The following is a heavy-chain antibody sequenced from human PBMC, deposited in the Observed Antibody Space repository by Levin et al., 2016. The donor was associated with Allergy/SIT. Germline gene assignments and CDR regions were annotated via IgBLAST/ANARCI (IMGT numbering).Heavy chain of an antibody. CDR3: ARGTGWIATTGGAFDI. J-gene: IGHJ3*02. CDR2: ISSSGSTI. Sequence: RQAPGKGLEWVSYISSSGSTIYYADSVKGRFTISRDNAKNSLYLQMNSLRAEDTAVYYCARGTGWIATTGGAFDIWGQGTMVTVSS. V-gene: IGHV3-11*01. D-gene: IGHD5-12*01.